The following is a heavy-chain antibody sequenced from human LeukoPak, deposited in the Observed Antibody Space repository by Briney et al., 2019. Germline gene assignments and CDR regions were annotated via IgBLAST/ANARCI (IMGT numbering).Heavy chain of an antibody. D-gene: IGHD5-12*01. J-gene: IGHJ4*02. CDR3: ATGYRSAYSWDS. V-gene: IGHV3-74*03. CDR2: ISPDATKT. Sequence: GGSLRLSCAASGFTFSVYYMFWVRQAPGKGLVWVSSISPDATKTKYADFVEGRLTISRDNAKNTLYLQLNSLRVEDAAVYYCATGYRSAYSWDSWGQGTLVTVSS. CDR1: GFTFSVYY.